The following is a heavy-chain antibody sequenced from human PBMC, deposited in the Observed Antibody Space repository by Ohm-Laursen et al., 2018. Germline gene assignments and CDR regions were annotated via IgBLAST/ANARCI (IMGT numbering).Heavy chain of an antibody. J-gene: IGHJ6*02. D-gene: IGHD3-10*01. CDR2: VYHSGST. Sequence: SDTLSLTCPVSGYSISSGYFWGWIRQPPGKGLEWIGNVYHSGSTYYNPSLKSRVTIPLDTSKNQFSLKLTSVTAADAAVYYCARVSAPYSYAMDVWGQGTTVTVSS. V-gene: IGHV4-38-2*02. CDR3: ARVSAPYSYAMDV. CDR1: GYSISSGYF.